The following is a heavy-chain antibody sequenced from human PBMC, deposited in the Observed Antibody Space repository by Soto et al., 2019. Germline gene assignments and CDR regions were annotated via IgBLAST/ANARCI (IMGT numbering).Heavy chain of an antibody. CDR3: ARSIAAAGTYYYYYMDV. J-gene: IGHJ6*03. V-gene: IGHV1-8*02. CDR1: GGTFSSYA. Sequence: GASVKVSCKASGGTFSSYAISWVRQAPGQGFEWMGWMNPISGTTGYAQKFQGRVTMTRNTSISTAYMELSSLRSEDTAVYYCARSIAAAGTYYYYYMDVWGKGTTVTVSS. CDR2: MNPISGTT. D-gene: IGHD6-13*01.